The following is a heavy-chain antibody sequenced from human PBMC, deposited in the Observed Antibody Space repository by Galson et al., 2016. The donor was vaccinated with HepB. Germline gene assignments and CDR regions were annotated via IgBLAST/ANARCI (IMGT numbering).Heavy chain of an antibody. D-gene: IGHD6-13*01. V-gene: IGHV3-53*01. Sequence: SLRLSCAASGFTVSNNYMRWARQAPGKALEWVSLIYSSGNTHYADSVKGRFTFSRDSSKNTVYLQMNSLRVDDTAVYYCARGGGAAAAAWGQGTLVTVSS. CDR1: GFTVSNNY. CDR3: ARGGGAAAAA. J-gene: IGHJ5*02. CDR2: IYSSGNT.